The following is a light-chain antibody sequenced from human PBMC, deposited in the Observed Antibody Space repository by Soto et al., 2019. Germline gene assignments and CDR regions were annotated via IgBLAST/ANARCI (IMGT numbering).Light chain of an antibody. CDR1: QVISSF. J-gene: IGKJ2*01. V-gene: IGKV1-9*01. CDR3: QQWNSYTYT. Sequence: IQLTQSPSSLSASVGDRVTITCRASQVISSFLVWYQQKPGKAPKLLIYAASTLQSGVPSRFSGSGSGTDFTLTISSLQPEAFATYYCQQWNSYTYTFGQGTKLEIK. CDR2: AAS.